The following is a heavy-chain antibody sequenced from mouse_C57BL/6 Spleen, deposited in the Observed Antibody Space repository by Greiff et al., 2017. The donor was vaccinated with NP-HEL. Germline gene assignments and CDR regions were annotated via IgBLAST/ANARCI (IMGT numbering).Heavy chain of an antibody. CDR2: INPNNGGT. Sequence: VQLQQSGPELVKPGASVKIPCKASGYTFTDYNMDWVKQSHGKSLEWIGDINPNNGGTIYNQKFKGKATLTVDKSSSTAYMELRSLTSEDTAVYYCARSDYDDGGYAMDYWGQGTSVIVSS. CDR3: ARSDYDDGGYAMDY. D-gene: IGHD2-4*01. J-gene: IGHJ4*01. CDR1: GYTFTDYN. V-gene: IGHV1-18*01.